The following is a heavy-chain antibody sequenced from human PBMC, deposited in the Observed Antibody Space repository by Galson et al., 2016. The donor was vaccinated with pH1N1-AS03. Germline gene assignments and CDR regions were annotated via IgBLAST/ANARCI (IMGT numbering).Heavy chain of an antibody. J-gene: IGHJ4*02. CDR3: ARLPVSATDPLYYFDL. CDR1: GYSFISYW. Sequence: QSGAEVKKPGESLKISCKGSGYSFISYWIGWVRQMPGKGLELLGIIYPSDSDIRYSPSFQGQITISVDKTITTAFLQWTSLKPSDTGMYYCARLPVSATDPLYYFDLWGQGNLVTVSS. CDR2: IYPSDSDI. V-gene: IGHV5-51*01. D-gene: IGHD2-15*01.